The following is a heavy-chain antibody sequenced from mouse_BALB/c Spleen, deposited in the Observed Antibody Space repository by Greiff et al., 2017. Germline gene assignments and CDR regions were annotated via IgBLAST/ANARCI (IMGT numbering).Heavy chain of an antibody. Sequence: VQLQQSGAELVKPGASVKLSCTASGFNIKDTYMHWVKQRPEQGLEWIGRIDPANGNTKYDPKFQGKATITADTSSNTAYLQLSSLTSEDTAVYYCARSAGGYDYAMDYWGQGTSVTVSS. CDR1: GFNIKDTY. V-gene: IGHV14-3*02. CDR3: ARSAGGYDYAMDY. CDR2: IDPANGNT. D-gene: IGHD2-14*01. J-gene: IGHJ4*01.